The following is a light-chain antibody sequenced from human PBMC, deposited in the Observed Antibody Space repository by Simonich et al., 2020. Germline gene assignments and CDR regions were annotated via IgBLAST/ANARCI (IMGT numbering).Light chain of an antibody. Sequence: QSALTQPRSVSGSPGQSVTISCTGTSGDVGGYNYVSWYQQHPGKAPKPMIFDVSKRPSGVSNRFSGSKSGNTASLTISGLQAEDEADYYCSSYTSSSTWVFGGGTKLTVL. CDR1: SGDVGGYNY. J-gene: IGLJ3*02. CDR2: DVS. CDR3: SSYTSSSTWV. V-gene: IGLV2-14*01.